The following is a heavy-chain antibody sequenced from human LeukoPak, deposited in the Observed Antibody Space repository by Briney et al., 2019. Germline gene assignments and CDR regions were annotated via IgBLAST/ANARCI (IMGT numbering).Heavy chain of an antibody. Sequence: SETLSLTCTVSGVSISSSNSYWGWIRQPPGKGLEWIGEINHSGSTNYNPSLKSRVTISVDTSKNQFSLKLSSVTAADTAVYYCARGGLSTVTNQPFDYWGQGTLVTVSS. CDR3: ARGGLSTVTNQPFDY. V-gene: IGHV4-39*07. CDR1: GVSISSSNSY. D-gene: IGHD4-17*01. J-gene: IGHJ4*02. CDR2: INHSGST.